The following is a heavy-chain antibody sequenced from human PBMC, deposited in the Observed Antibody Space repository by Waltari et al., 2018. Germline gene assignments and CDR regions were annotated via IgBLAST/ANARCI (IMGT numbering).Heavy chain of an antibody. J-gene: IGHJ5*02. CDR2: ISYDGSNK. D-gene: IGHD6-13*01. CDR3: ARDRIAAADGVNWFDP. CDR1: GFTFSSYA. V-gene: IGHV3-30-3*01. Sequence: QVQLVESGGGVVQPGRSLRLSCAASGFTFSSYAMHWVRQAPGKGLEWVAVISYDGSNKDYADPVKGRFTISRDNSKNTLYLQMNSLRAEDTAVYYCARDRIAAADGVNWFDPWGQGTLVTVSS.